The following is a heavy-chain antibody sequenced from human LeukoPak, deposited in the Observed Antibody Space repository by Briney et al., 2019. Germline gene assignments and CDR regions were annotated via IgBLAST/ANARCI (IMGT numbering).Heavy chain of an antibody. J-gene: IGHJ4*02. V-gene: IGHV3-9*01. Sequence: QSGGSLRLSCAASGFTFDDYAMHWVRQAPGKGLEWVSGISWNSGSIGYADSVKGRFTISRDNAKNSLYLQMNSLRAEDTALYYCAKGSTGTIFGVVYFDYWGQGTLVTVSS. CDR3: AKGSTGTIFGVVYFDY. CDR1: GFTFDDYA. D-gene: IGHD3-3*01. CDR2: ISWNSGSI.